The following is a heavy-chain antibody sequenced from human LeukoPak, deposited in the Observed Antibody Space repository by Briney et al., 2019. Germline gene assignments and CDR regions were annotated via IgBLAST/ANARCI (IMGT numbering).Heavy chain of an antibody. CDR2: IIPIFGTA. CDR3: ARGPTERDYYYYYYTDV. CDR1: GGTFSSYA. V-gene: IGHV1-69*05. D-gene: IGHD1-1*01. J-gene: IGHJ6*03. Sequence: GSSVKVSCKASGGTFSSYAISWVRQAPGQGLEWMGGIIPIFGTANYAQKFQGRVTITTDESTSTAYMELSSLRSEDTAVYYCARGPTERDYYYYYYTDVWGKGTTVTVSS.